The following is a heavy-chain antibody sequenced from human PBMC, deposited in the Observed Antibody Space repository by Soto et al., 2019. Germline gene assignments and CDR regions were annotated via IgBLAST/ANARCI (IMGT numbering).Heavy chain of an antibody. J-gene: IGHJ5*02. CDR3: ARGLDIVVVPAAIPVAWFDH. D-gene: IGHD2-2*02. Sequence: SETLSLTCTVSGGSISSGGYYWSWIRQHPGKGLEWIGYIYYSGSTYYNPSLKSRVTISVDTSKNQFSLKLSSVTAADTAVYYCARGLDIVVVPAAIPVAWFDHWGQGTLVTVSS. CDR1: GGSISSGGYY. V-gene: IGHV4-31*03. CDR2: IYYSGST.